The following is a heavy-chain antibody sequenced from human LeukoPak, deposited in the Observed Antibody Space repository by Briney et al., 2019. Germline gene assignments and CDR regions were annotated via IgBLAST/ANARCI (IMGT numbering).Heavy chain of an antibody. CDR2: IYYSGST. V-gene: IGHV4-59*01. J-gene: IGHJ4*02. D-gene: IGHD4-17*01. CDR1: GGSISSYY. Sequence: KPSETLSLTCTVSGGSISSYYWSWIRQPPGKGLEWIGYIYYSGSTNYNPSLKSRVTISVDTSKNQFSLKLSSVTAADTAVYYCARVETPVTTTPPFDHWGQGTLVTVSS. CDR3: ARVETPVTTTPPFDH.